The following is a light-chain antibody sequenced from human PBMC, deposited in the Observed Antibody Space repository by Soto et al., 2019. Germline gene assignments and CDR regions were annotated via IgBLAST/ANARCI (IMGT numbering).Light chain of an antibody. CDR2: NYN. V-gene: IGLV1-47*02. J-gene: IGLJ1*01. CDR1: SSNIGNNY. Sequence: QSVLTQPPSASGTPGQTVTISCSGSSSNIGNNYVYWYQQLPGTAPKLLIYNYNLRPSGVVDRFSGSRSGTSASLAISGLRSEDEADYYCSSYAGNNNYVFGTGTKVTVL. CDR3: SSYAGNNNYV.